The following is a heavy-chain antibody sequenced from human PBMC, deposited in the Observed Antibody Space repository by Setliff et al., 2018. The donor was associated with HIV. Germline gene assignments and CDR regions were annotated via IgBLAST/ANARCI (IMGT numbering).Heavy chain of an antibody. J-gene: IGHJ4*02. D-gene: IGHD3-22*01. CDR3: ARDYSPTFYYYDSSGTFDY. Sequence: GASVKVSCKASGGTFSSYAISWVRQAPGQGLEWMGGIIPILGIANYAQKFRGRVTITAVESTSTAYMELSSLRSEDTAVYYCARDYSPTFYYYDSSGTFDYWGQGTLVTAPQ. CDR1: GGTFSSYA. CDR2: IIPILGIA. V-gene: IGHV1-69*10.